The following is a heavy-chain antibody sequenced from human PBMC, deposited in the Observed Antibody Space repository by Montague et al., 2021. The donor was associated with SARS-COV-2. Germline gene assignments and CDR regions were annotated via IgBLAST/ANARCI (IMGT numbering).Heavy chain of an antibody. V-gene: IGHV4-39*02. Sequence: SETLSLTCNVSVGSISSSTYYWGWIRQPPGKGLEWIGNLYNGGTTYYSPSLKSRVTISVDTSKNHFSLNMASVTAADTAEYYCARTSKLREASSGNYYYHAKGVWGQGTLVAVSA. CDR1: VGSISSSTYY. J-gene: IGHJ4*02. CDR3: ARTSKLREASSGNYYYHAKGV. D-gene: IGHD3-22*01. CDR2: LYNGGTT.